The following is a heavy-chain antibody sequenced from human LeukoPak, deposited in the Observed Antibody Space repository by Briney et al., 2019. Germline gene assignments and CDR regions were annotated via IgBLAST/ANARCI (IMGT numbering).Heavy chain of an antibody. D-gene: IGHD3-10*01. CDR3: ARDRGSSGG. CDR1: GFTFSSYG. Sequence: GGSLRLSCAASGFTFSSYGMHWVRQAPGKGLERVAVIWYDGSNKYYADSVKGRFTISRDNAKNSLYLQMNSLRAEDTAVYYCARDRGSSGGWGQGTLVTVSS. CDR2: IWYDGSNK. J-gene: IGHJ4*02. V-gene: IGHV3-33*01.